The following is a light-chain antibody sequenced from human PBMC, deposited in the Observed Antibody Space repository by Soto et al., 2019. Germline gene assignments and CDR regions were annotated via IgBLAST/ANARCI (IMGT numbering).Light chain of an antibody. J-gene: IGLJ3*02. V-gene: IGLV4-60*02. CDR3: ETWDSNTWV. Sequence: QLVLTQSSSASASLGSSVKLTCTLSSGHSSYIIAWHQQQPGKAPRYLMNLEGRGSYNKGSGIPDRFSGSSSGPDRYLTISNLQFEDEADYYGETWDSNTWVFGGGTQLTVL. CDR1: SGHSSYI. CDR2: LEGRGSY.